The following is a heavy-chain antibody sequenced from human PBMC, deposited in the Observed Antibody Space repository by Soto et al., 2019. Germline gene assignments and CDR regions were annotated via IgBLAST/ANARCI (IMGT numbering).Heavy chain of an antibody. V-gene: IGHV4-31*03. D-gene: IGHD1-26*01. CDR1: GGSISSGNFY. CDR2: IYFSGST. Sequence: VQLQASGPGLVRPSETLSLTCTVSGGSISSGNFYWSWIRQPPGKGLEWIGYIYFSGSTYYSPSLKSRLTISLTASHTQFSRKLTSVTAADTAVYSCANDSDCGNTYLDLWGQGAVVTVSS. J-gene: IGHJ4*02. CDR3: ANDSDCGNTYLDL.